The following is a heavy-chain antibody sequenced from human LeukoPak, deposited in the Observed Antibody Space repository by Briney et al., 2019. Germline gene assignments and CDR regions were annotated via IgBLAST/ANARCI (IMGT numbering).Heavy chain of an antibody. CDR1: GFTFSSYG. V-gene: IGHV3-30*18. CDR2: ISYDGSNK. CDR3: AKFYRPATGPLGY. J-gene: IGHJ4*02. D-gene: IGHD2/OR15-2a*01. Sequence: GGSLRLSCAASGFTFSSYGMHWVRQAPGKGLEWVAVISYDGSNKYYADSVKGRFTISRDNSKNTLYLQMNSLRAEDTAVYYCAKFYRPATGPLGYWGQGTLVTVSS.